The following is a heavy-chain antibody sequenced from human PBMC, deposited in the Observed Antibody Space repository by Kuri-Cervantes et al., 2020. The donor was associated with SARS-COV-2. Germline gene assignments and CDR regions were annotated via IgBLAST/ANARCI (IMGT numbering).Heavy chain of an antibody. Sequence: GESLKISCAASGLTVRSNYMSWVRQAPGKGLEWVSVIYSVGSTYYADSVKGRFTISRDSSKNMLYLQMNSLRAEDTAVYYCARERYGDYVSPYQYYGMDVWGQGTTVTVSS. V-gene: IGHV3-53*01. CDR1: GLTVRSNY. CDR3: ARERYGDYVSPYQYYGMDV. CDR2: IYSVGST. J-gene: IGHJ6*02. D-gene: IGHD4-17*01.